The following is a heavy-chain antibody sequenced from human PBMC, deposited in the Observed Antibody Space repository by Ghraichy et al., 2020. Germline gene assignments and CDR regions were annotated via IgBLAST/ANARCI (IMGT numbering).Heavy chain of an antibody. V-gene: IGHV4-59*01. J-gene: IGHJ5*02. Sequence: SQTLSLTCTVSGGSISSYYWSWIRQPPGKGLEWIGYIYYSGSTNYNPSLKSRVTISVDTSKNQFSLKLSSVTAADTAVYYCARELGLRFDPWGQGTLVTVSS. CDR3: ARELGLRFDP. CDR1: GGSISSYY. CDR2: IYYSGST.